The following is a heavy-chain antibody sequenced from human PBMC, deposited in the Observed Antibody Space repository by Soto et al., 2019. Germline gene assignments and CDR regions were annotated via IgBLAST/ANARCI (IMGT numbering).Heavy chain of an antibody. J-gene: IGHJ3*02. Sequence: GGSLRLSCAASGFTFSSYSMNWVRQAPGKGLEWVSYISSSSSTIYYADSVKGRFTISRDNAENSLYLQMNSLRDEDTAVYYCARDDEYYYDSSGYYYVGAFDIWGQGTMVTVSS. D-gene: IGHD3-22*01. CDR3: ARDDEYYYDSSGYYYVGAFDI. CDR2: ISSSSSTI. CDR1: GFTFSSYS. V-gene: IGHV3-48*02.